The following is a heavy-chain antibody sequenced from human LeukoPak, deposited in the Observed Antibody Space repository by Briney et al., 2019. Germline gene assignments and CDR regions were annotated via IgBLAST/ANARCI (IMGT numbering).Heavy chain of an antibody. CDR2: ISGSGGST. Sequence: GGSLRLSCAASGFIFSSYAMSWVRQAPGKGLEWVSAISGSGGSTYYADSVKGRFTISRDNSKNTLYLQMNSLRAEDTAVYYCAKDIGSSTSLDYWGQGTLVTVSS. V-gene: IGHV3-23*01. CDR1: GFIFSSYA. D-gene: IGHD2-2*01. J-gene: IGHJ4*02. CDR3: AKDIGSSTSLDY.